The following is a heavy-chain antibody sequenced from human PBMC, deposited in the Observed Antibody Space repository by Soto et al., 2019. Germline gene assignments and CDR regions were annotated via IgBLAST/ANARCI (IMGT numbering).Heavy chain of an antibody. CDR3: ARDSFEYYDFPFDI. D-gene: IGHD3-3*01. CDR1: GGSISSGGYY. V-gene: IGHV4-31*03. J-gene: IGHJ3*02. Sequence: QVQLQESGPGLVKPSQTLSLTCTVSGGSISSGGYYWSWIRQHPGKGLEWIGYIYYSGSTYYNPSLKSRVTISVDTSKNQFSLKLSSVTAADTAVYYCARDSFEYYDFPFDIWGQGTMVTVSS. CDR2: IYYSGST.